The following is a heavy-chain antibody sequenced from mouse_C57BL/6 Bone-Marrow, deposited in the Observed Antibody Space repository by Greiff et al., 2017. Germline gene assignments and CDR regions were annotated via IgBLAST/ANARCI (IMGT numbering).Heavy chain of an antibody. CDR2: IDPSDSYT. Sequence: QVQLQQPGAELVKPGASVKLSCKASGYTFTSYWMQWVKQRPGQGLEWIGEIDPSDSYTNYNQTFKGKATLTVDTSSRTAYMQLSSLTSEESAVYYGAREGYYYGSSGGFAYWGQGNLVAVSA. CDR1: GYTFTSYW. V-gene: IGHV1-50*01. D-gene: IGHD1-1*01. J-gene: IGHJ3*01. CDR3: AREGYYYGSSGGFAY.